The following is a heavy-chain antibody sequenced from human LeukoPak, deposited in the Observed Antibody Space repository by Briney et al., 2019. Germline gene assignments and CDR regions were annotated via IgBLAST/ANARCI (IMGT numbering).Heavy chain of an antibody. D-gene: IGHD2-21*02. CDR2: IWYDGSNK. CDR3: ATRPAYCGGDCWGAYNI. V-gene: IGHV3-33*01. J-gene: IGHJ3*02. CDR1: GFTFSSYG. Sequence: PGGSLRLSCAASGFTFSSYGMHWVRQAPGKGLEWVAVIWYDGSNKYYADSVKGRFTISRDNSKNTVFLQMNNLRVEDTAVYYCATRPAYCGGDCWGAYNIWGQGTVVTVSS.